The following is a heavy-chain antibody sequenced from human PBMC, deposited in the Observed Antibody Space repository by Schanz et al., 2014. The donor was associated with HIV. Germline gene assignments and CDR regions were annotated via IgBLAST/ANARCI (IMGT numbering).Heavy chain of an antibody. V-gene: IGHV3-30*18. J-gene: IGHJ4*02. CDR2: ISYDGSNK. CDR3: ANEEVPNDY. CDR1: GFTFSTYG. Sequence: QVQLVESGGGVVQPGRSLRLSCAASGFTFSTYGIHWVRQAPGKRLEWVAVISYDGSNKYYADSVKGRFTISRDNSKNTLYLQMSSLRVEDTAVYYCANEEVPNDYWGQGTLVTVSS.